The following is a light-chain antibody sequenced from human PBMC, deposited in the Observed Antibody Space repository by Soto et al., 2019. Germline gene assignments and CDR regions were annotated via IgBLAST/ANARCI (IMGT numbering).Light chain of an antibody. V-gene: IGKV3-11*01. CDR2: DAS. CDR3: QQRSNWPRT. CDR1: QSFRGL. J-gene: IGKJ1*01. Sequence: EVVLTPSPVTLSLSPGERVTLSCRASQSFRGLLAWYQQKPGQAPRLLIYDASNRATGIPARFSGSGSGTDFTLTISSLEPEDFAVYYWQQRSNWPRTFGQGTKVDIK.